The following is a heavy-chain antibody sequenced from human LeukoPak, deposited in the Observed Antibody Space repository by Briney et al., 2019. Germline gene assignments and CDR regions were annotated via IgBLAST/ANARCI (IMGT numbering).Heavy chain of an antibody. J-gene: IGHJ4*02. D-gene: IGHD3-10*01. CDR2: IYSGGST. Sequence: GSLRLSCAASGFTVSNNYMGWVRQAPGKGLEWVSIIYSGGSTYYADSVRGRFTISRDNSRNTLYLQMSSLRAEDTAVHYCARDYASDYWGQGTLVTVSS. CDR1: GFTVSNNY. CDR3: ARDYASDY. V-gene: IGHV3-66*01.